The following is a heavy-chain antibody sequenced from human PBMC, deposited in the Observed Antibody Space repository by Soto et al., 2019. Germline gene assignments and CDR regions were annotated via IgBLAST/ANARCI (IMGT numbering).Heavy chain of an antibody. CDR1: GFTFSSFS. CDR2: ISYDGSHK. V-gene: IGHV3-30-3*01. D-gene: IGHD6-19*01. CDR3: ARTTTVAGTPEFDY. Sequence: QVQLVESGGGVVQPGRSRRLSCAASGFTFSSFSLHWVRQAPGKGLEWLALISYDGSHKYNADAVKGRFTISRDNSNNTLYLQLNSLRLEDTAVYYCARTTTVAGTPEFDYWGQGTLVTVSS. J-gene: IGHJ4*02.